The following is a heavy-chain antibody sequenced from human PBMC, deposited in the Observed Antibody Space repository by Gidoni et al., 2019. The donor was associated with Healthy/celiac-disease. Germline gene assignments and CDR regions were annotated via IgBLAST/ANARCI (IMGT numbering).Heavy chain of an antibody. Sequence: QVQLVQSGAELTKPGSSVKVSCKSSGGPFSSYAISWVRQAPGQGLEWMGRIIPSLGIANYAQKFQGRVTITADKATRTAYMELSSLRSEETAVYYCASPKSHYYDSSGYYYWGQGTLVTGSS. D-gene: IGHD3-22*01. CDR2: IIPSLGIA. CDR3: ASPKSHYYDSSGYYY. CDR1: GGPFSSYA. J-gene: IGHJ4*02. V-gene: IGHV1-69*04.